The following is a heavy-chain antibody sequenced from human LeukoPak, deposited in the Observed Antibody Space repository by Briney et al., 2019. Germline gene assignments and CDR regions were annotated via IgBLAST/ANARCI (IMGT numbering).Heavy chain of an antibody. V-gene: IGHV3-20*04. D-gene: IGHD3-9*01. CDR1: GFTFDDYG. J-gene: IGHJ4*02. Sequence: GGSLRLSCAASGFTFDDYGMSWVRHAPGKGLEWVSGINWNGGSTGYADSVKGRFTISRDNAKNSLYLQMNSLRAEDTALYYCARAQRYFDWQPYYFDYWGQGTLVTVSS. CDR2: INWNGGST. CDR3: ARAQRYFDWQPYYFDY.